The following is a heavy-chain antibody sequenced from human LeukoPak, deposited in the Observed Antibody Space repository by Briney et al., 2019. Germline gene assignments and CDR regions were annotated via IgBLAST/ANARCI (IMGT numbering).Heavy chain of an antibody. Sequence: ASVKVSCKASGYTFTSYGISWVRQAPGQGLEWMGWISVYNGNTNYAQKLQGRVTMTTDTSTSTAYMELRSLRSDDTAVYYCARDRGYSGYDSRFDYWGQGTLVTVSS. CDR2: ISVYNGNT. D-gene: IGHD5-12*01. CDR3: ARDRGYSGYDSRFDY. V-gene: IGHV1-18*01. CDR1: GYTFTSYG. J-gene: IGHJ4*02.